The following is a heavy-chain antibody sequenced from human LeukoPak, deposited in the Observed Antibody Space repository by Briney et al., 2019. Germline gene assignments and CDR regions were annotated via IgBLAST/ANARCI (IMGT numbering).Heavy chain of an antibody. CDR3: ARHRYGSGSSYDY. Sequence: GESLKISCKGSGYNFTNYWISWVRQMPGKGLEWMGRIDPSDSYTNYSPSFQGHVTISADKSITTAYLHWSSLKASDTAMYYCARHRYGSGSSYDYWGQGTLVTVSS. D-gene: IGHD3-10*01. CDR1: GYNFTNYW. CDR2: IDPSDSYT. V-gene: IGHV5-10-1*01. J-gene: IGHJ4*02.